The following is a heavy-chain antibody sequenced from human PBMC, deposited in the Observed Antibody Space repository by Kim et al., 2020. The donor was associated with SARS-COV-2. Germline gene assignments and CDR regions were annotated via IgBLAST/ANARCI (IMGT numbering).Heavy chain of an antibody. D-gene: IGHD3-10*01. J-gene: IGHJ5*02. CDR3: AKPPPLYGSGRFDP. Sequence: GGSLRLSCAASGFTFSSYAMRWVRQAPGKGLEWVSAISGSGGSKYYADSVTGRFTISRANSKNTLNLQMHSLRAEATALYYCAKPPPLYGSGRFDPWGQGTMVTVSS. CDR1: GFTFSSYA. CDR2: ISGSGGSK. V-gene: IGHV3-23*01.